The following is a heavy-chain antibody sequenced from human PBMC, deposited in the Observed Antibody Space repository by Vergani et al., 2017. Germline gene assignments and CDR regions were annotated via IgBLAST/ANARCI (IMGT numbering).Heavy chain of an antibody. V-gene: IGHV4-61*02. D-gene: IGHD2-2*01. CDR2: ILGSGTA. CDR3: ARDPICSSTSCYPFDY. J-gene: IGHJ4*02. CDR1: GASMSSVGYY. Sequence: QVQLQESGPGLVKPSQTLSLTCTVSGASMSSVGYYWTWIRQSAGKRLEWIGDILGSGTANYNPSFQGRVSMSVATSKNQFSLKLSSVTAADTAVYYCARDPICSSTSCYPFDYWGQGTLVTVSS.